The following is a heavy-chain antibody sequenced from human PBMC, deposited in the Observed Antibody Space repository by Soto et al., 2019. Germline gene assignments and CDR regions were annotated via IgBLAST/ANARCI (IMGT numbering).Heavy chain of an antibody. CDR3: ARDGSSWYPGGYFDL. CDR2: ISYDGSNK. D-gene: IGHD6-13*01. V-gene: IGHV3-30-3*01. Sequence: QVQLVESGGGVVQPGRSLRLSCAASGFTFSSYAMHWVRQAPGKGLEWVAVISYDGSNKYYADSVKGRFTISRDNSKNTLYLQMNSLRAEDTAVYYGARDGSSWYPGGYFDLWGRGTLVTVSS. CDR1: GFTFSSYA. J-gene: IGHJ2*01.